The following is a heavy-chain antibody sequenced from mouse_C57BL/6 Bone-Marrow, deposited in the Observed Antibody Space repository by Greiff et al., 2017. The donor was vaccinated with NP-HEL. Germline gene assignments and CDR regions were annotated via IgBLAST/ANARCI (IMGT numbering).Heavy chain of an antibody. Sequence: VQLQQPGAELVMPGASVKLSCKASGYTFTSYWMHWVKQRPGQGLEWIGEIDPSDSYTNYNQKFKGKSTLTVDKSSSTAYMQLSSLTSEDSAVYYCASLGGSVLRPVAGGYFDVWGTGTTVTVSS. V-gene: IGHV1-69*01. CDR3: ASLGGSVLRPVAGGYFDV. J-gene: IGHJ1*03. CDR2: IDPSDSYT. CDR1: GYTFTSYW. D-gene: IGHD1-2*01.